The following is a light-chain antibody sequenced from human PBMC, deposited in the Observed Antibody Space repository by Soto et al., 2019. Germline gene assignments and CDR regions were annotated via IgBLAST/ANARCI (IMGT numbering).Light chain of an antibody. CDR3: GSWDSSLSSAV. CDR2: EDN. V-gene: IGLV1-51*02. J-gene: IGLJ7*01. Sequence: QSVLTQPPSVSAAPGQKVTISCSGSSSNIGNNFVSWYQQLPGTAPKLLIYEDNKRPSGIPDRFSGSKSGTSSTLVITGRQTGDEADYYCGSWDSSLSSAVFGGGTKLTVL. CDR1: SSNIGNNF.